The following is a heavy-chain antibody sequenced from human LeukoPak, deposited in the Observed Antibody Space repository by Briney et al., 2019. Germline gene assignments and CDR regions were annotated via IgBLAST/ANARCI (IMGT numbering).Heavy chain of an antibody. CDR3: ARDEVAYYYGSGSYPY. V-gene: IGHV1-69*04. J-gene: IGHJ4*02. D-gene: IGHD3-10*01. CDR2: IIPILGIA. CDR1: GGTFSSYA. Sequence: ASVKVSCKASGGTFSSYAISWVRQAPGQGLEWMGRIIPILGIANYAQKFQGRVTITADKSTSTAYMELSSLRSEDTAVYYCARDEVAYYYGSGSYPYWGQGTLATVSS.